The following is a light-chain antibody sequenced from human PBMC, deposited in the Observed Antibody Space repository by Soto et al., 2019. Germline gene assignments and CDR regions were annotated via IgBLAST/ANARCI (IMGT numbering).Light chain of an antibody. Sequence: QSVLTQPPSVSWAPGQRVTISCTGSSSNIGAGYDVHWYQQLPGTAPKLLMYGNNIRPSGVPDRFSDSKSGTSASLAITGLQAEDEAAYFCQSYDSSLRGLVFGGGTQLTVL. CDR2: GNN. V-gene: IGLV1-40*01. CDR3: QSYDSSLRGLV. CDR1: SSNIGAGYD. J-gene: IGLJ2*01.